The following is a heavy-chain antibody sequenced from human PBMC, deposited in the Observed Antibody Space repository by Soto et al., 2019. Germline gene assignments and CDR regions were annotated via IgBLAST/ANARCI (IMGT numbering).Heavy chain of an antibody. J-gene: IGHJ5*02. CDR3: ARGRLRYFDWLFRCSWFDP. D-gene: IGHD3-9*01. CDR2: IIPILGIA. CDR1: GGTFSSYT. V-gene: IGHV1-69*02. Sequence: SVQVSCKASGGTFSSYTISWVRQAPGQGLGWMGRIIPILGIANDAQMFQGRVTITADKSRSTAYMELSSLRSEDTVVYYCARGRLRYFDWLFRCSWFDPWGQGTLVTVS.